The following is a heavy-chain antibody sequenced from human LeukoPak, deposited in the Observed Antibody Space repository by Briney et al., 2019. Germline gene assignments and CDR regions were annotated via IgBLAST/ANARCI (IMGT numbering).Heavy chain of an antibody. Sequence: PGGSLRLSCAASGFTFSSYWQHWVRHVPGKGLVWVARINPGGSSITYADSVKGRFTISRDNAKNTLYLQMDSLRAEDTGVYYCARSNQADDYWGQGTLVTVSS. D-gene: IGHD1-14*01. V-gene: IGHV3-74*01. CDR2: INPGGSSI. CDR3: ARSNQADDY. J-gene: IGHJ4*02. CDR1: GFTFSSYW.